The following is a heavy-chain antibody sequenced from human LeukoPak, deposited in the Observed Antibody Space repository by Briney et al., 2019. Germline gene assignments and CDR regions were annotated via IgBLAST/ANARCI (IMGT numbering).Heavy chain of an antibody. Sequence: GSLRLSCAASGFTFSSYSMNWIRQPPGKGLEWIGEINHSGSTNYNPSLKSRVTISVDTSKNQFSLKLSSVTAADTAVFYCARLPFPPIVVVPAAILGDGMDVWGQGTTVTVSS. J-gene: IGHJ6*02. CDR2: INHSGST. V-gene: IGHV4-34*01. D-gene: IGHD2-2*01. CDR1: GFTFSSYS. CDR3: ARLPFPPIVVVPAAILGDGMDV.